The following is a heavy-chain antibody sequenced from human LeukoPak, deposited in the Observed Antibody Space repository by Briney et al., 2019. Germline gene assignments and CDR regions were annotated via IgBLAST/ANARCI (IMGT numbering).Heavy chain of an antibody. J-gene: IGHJ4*02. CDR1: GFTFSSYA. D-gene: IGHD1-26*01. Sequence: PGGSLRLSCAASGFTFSSYAMSWVRQAPGKGLEWVSAISGSGGSTYYADSVKGGFTISRDNSKNTLYLQMNSLRAEDTAVYYCAKVPLDKYGSYGSLPFRYYFDYWGQGTLVTVSS. CDR2: ISGSGGST. CDR3: AKVPLDKYGSYGSLPFRYYFDY. V-gene: IGHV3-23*01.